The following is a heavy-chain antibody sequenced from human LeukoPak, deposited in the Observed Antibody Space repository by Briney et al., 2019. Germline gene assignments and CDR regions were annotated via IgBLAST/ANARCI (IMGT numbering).Heavy chain of an antibody. J-gene: IGHJ5*02. CDR2: ISGSGGST. V-gene: IGHV3-23*01. Sequence: GGSLRLSCAASGFTFNNYAMSWVRQAPGKGLEWVSAISGSGGSTYYADSVKGRFTISRDNSKNTLYLQMNSLRAEDTAVYYCAIPKVVVVAATLRWFDPWGQGTLVTVSS. CDR1: GFTFNNYA. D-gene: IGHD2-15*01. CDR3: AIPKVVVVAATLRWFDP.